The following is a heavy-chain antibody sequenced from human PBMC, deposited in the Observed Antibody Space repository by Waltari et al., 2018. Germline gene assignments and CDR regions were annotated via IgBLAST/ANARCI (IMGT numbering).Heavy chain of an antibody. CDR3: AREADYWSGTYYYYYMDV. CDR2: KTRTSGSR. J-gene: IGHJ6*03. CDR1: AFPVSTSV. D-gene: IGHD3-3*01. V-gene: IGHV3-21*02. Sequence: EVQLVESGGGLVKAGGSLRRLCPPRAFPVSTSVLTWCRQAPGKGREWVASKTRTSGSRYYLNSVKGRFTIARANAKDSLYLQMNSRRVEDTAVYYCAREADYWSGTYYYYYMDVWGKGTTVTVSS.